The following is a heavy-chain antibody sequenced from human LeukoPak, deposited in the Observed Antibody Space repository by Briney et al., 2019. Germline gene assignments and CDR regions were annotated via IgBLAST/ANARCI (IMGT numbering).Heavy chain of an antibody. CDR2: FDPEDGET. D-gene: IGHD3-16*01. J-gene: IGHJ3*02. CDR3: ATSRLMITFGGVPAFDI. Sequence: ASVRVSCKVSGYTLTELSMHWVRQAPGKGLEWMGGFDPEDGETICAQKFQGRVTMTEDTSTDTAYKELSSLRSEDTAVYYCATSRLMITFGGVPAFDIWGQGTMVTVSS. V-gene: IGHV1-24*01. CDR1: GYTLTELS.